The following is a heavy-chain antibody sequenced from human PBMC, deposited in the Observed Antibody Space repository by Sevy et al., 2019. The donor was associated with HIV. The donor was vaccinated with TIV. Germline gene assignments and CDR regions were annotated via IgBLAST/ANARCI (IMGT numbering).Heavy chain of an antibody. Sequence: GGSLRLSCAASGFTFSNDAMNWVRQAPGKGMEWGSTISGTGLSTYYADSVKGRFTIPGDNSKNTQYLQMNTLRAEDTAFYFCAKDLVSMASRQGYFDYWGQGTLVTVSS. CDR1: GFTFSNDA. CDR2: ISGTGLST. V-gene: IGHV3-23*01. D-gene: IGHD6-6*01. J-gene: IGHJ4*02. CDR3: AKDLVSMASRQGYFDY.